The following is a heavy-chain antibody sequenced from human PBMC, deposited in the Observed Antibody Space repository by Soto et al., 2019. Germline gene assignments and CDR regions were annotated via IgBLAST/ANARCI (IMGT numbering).Heavy chain of an antibody. CDR3: ARANLRSVIAARPKLIYFDY. CDR2: INHSGST. CDR1: GGSFSGYY. J-gene: IGHJ4*02. V-gene: IGHV4-34*01. D-gene: IGHD6-6*01. Sequence: SETLSLTCAVYGGSFSGYYWSWIRQPPGKGLEWIGEINHSGSTNYNPSLKSRVTISVDTSKNQFSLKLSSVTAADTAVYYCARANLRSVIAARPKLIYFDYWGQGTLVTVSS.